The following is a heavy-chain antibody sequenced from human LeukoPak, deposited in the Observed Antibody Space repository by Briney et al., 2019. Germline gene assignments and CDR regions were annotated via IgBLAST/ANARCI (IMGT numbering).Heavy chain of an antibody. V-gene: IGHV1-3*01. CDR3: ARDGYSGYDTGPKFDY. CDR2: INAGNGNT. Sequence: GASVKVSCKASGYTFTSYVMHWVRQAPGQRLEWMGWINAGNGNTKYSQKFQGRVTITRDTSASTAYMELSSLRSEDTAVYYCARDGYSGYDTGPKFDYWGQGTLVTVSS. D-gene: IGHD5-12*01. J-gene: IGHJ4*02. CDR1: GYTFTSYV.